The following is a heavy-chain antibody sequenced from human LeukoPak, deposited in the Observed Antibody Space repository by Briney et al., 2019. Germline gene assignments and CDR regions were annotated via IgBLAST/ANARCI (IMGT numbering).Heavy chain of an antibody. Sequence: SETLSLTCTVSGGSVSSGDYYWSWIRQPPGKGLEWIGYIYYSGSTNYNPSLKSRVTMSLDTSKNQFSLKLRSVTAADTAVYYCARDLSGSSSFSYWGQGTLVTVSS. D-gene: IGHD2-2*01. CDR2: IYYSGST. J-gene: IGHJ4*02. V-gene: IGHV4-61*08. CDR3: ARDLSGSSSFSY. CDR1: GGSVSSGDYY.